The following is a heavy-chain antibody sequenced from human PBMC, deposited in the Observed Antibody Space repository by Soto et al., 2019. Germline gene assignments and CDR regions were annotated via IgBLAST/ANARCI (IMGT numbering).Heavy chain of an antibody. V-gene: IGHV3-74*01. CDR2: TNNDGSST. CDR3: ARGMQGSRYFDL. J-gene: IGHJ2*01. CDR1: GYIFSSYW. Sequence: EVQLVESGGGLVQPGGSLRLSCEASGYIFSSYWMHWVRQAPGKGLVWVARTNNDGSSTTYADSVKGRFTISRDNAKNTLYLQMHSLRAEDTAVYYCARGMQGSRYFDLWGRGTLVTVSS.